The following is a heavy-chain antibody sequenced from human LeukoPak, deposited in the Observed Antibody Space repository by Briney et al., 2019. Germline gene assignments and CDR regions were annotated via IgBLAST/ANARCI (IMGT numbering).Heavy chain of an antibody. J-gene: IGHJ4*02. CDR1: GFTFSSYA. D-gene: IGHD3-22*01. V-gene: IGHV3-23*01. CDR2: ISGSGGST. Sequence: PGGSLRPSCAASGFTFSSYAMSWVRQAPGKGLEWVSAISGSGGSTYYADSVKGRFTISRDNSKNTLYLQMNSLRAEDTAVYYCAKPDSSGYYFNFDYWGQGTLVTVSS. CDR3: AKPDSSGYYFNFDY.